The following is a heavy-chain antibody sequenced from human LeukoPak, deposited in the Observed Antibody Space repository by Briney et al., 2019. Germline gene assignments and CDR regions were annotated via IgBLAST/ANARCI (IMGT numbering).Heavy chain of an antibody. V-gene: IGHV1-2*02. CDR2: INPNSGGT. D-gene: IGHD3-22*01. J-gene: IGHJ5*02. CDR1: GYTFTGYY. CDR3: ARARRITMIVVANNWFDP. Sequence: ASVKVSCKASGYTFTGYYMHWVRQAPGQGLEWMGWINPNSGGTNYAQKFQGRVTMTRDTSVSTAYMELSRLRSDDTAVYYCARARRITMIVVANNWFDPWGQGTLVTVSS.